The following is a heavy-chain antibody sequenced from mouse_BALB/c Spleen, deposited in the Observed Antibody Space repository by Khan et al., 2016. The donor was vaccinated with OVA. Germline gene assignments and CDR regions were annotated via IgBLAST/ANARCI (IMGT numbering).Heavy chain of an antibody. D-gene: IGHD2-14*01. Sequence: QVQLQQSGAELARPGASVKMSCKASGYTFTTYTIHWIKQRPGQGLEWIGFINPNNVYTNYNQKFKDKATLTADKSSTTAYMQLNSLTSDDSAVYYCTRDVAYYRNDGWFAYWGQGTLVTVSA. CDR1: GYTFTTYT. CDR2: INPNNVYT. CDR3: TRDVAYYRNDGWFAY. J-gene: IGHJ3*01. V-gene: IGHV1-4*01.